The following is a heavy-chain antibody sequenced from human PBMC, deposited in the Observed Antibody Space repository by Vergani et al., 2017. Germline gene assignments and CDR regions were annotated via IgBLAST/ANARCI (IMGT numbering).Heavy chain of an antibody. D-gene: IGHD2-2*01. J-gene: IGHJ4*02. Sequence: QVQLVQSGAEVKKPGSSVKVSCKASGGTFSSYAISWVRQAPGQRLECMGGIIPIFGTANYAQKFQGRVTITADESTSTAYMGLSSLRSQDTAVYYCARVLVAGVRVGYFDYWGQGTLVTVSS. V-gene: IGHV1-69*01. CDR1: GGTFSSYA. CDR2: IIPIFGTA. CDR3: ARVLVAGVRVGYFDY.